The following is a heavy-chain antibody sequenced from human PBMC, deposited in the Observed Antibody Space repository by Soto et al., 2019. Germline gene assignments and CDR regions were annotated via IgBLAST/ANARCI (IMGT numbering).Heavy chain of an antibody. V-gene: IGHV1-8*01. CDR2: TNPNSGNT. D-gene: IGHD3-3*01. CDR1: GYTFTSYD. J-gene: IGHJ6*03. CDR3: ARSTPHYDFWSGPYYYMDV. Sequence: EASVKVSCKASGYTFTSYDINWVRQATGQGLEWMGWTNPNSGNTGYAQKFQGRVTMTRNTSISTAYMELSSLRSEDTAVYYCARSTPHYDFWSGPYYYMDVWGKGTTVTVSS.